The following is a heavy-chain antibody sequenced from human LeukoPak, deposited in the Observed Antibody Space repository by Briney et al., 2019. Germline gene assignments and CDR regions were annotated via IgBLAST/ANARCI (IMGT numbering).Heavy chain of an antibody. CDR2: ITAPGDAS. V-gene: IGHV3-23*01. D-gene: IGHD3-10*01. Sequence: GGSLRLSCATSGFNLNSNAMIWVRQAPGKGLECVSAITAPGDASYYADSVKGRFTISRDNSKNTLYLQMNSLRAEDTAVYYCARESTMVRGVTTYYYMDVWGKGTTVTVSS. J-gene: IGHJ6*03. CDR3: ARESTMVRGVTTYYYMDV. CDR1: GFNLNSNA.